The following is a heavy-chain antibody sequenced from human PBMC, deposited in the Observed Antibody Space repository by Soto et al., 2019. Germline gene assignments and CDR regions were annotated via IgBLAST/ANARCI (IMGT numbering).Heavy chain of an antibody. J-gene: IGHJ6*02. CDR3: ARDPTDYDYVWGSPKTYYYYGMDV. Sequence: GGSLRLSCAASGFTFSSYAMHWVRQAPGKGLEWVAVISYDGSNKYYADSVKGRFTISRDNSKNTLYLQMNSLRAEDTAVYYCARDPTDYDYVWGSPKTYYYYGMDVWGQGTTVTVSS. D-gene: IGHD3-16*01. V-gene: IGHV3-30-3*01. CDR2: ISYDGSNK. CDR1: GFTFSSYA.